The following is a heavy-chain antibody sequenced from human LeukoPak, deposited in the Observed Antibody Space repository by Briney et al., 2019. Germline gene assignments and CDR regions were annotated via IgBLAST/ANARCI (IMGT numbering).Heavy chain of an antibody. CDR1: GFTFSSYG. D-gene: IGHD3-3*01. J-gene: IGHJ4*01. CDR3: AMTGDDFWSGGFDY. CDR2: ISYDGSNK. Sequence: GGSLRLSCAASGFTFSSYGMHWVRQAPGKGLEWVAVISYDGSNKYYADSVKGRFTISRDNSKNTLYLQMNSLRAEDTAVYYCAMTGDDFWSGGFDYWGHGTLVTVSS. V-gene: IGHV3-30*03.